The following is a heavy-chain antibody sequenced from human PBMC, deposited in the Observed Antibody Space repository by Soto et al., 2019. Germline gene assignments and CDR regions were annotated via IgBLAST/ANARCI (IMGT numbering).Heavy chain of an antibody. CDR2: ISAYNGNT. V-gene: IGHV1-18*01. Sequence: ASVKVSCKASGYTFTSYGISWVRQAPGQGLEWMGWISAYNGNTNYAQKLQGRVTMTTDTSTSTAYMELRSLRSDDTAVYDCARYSSSWYVFYYWGQGNLVTFSS. J-gene: IGHJ4*02. CDR3: ARYSSSWYVFYY. CDR1: GYTFTSYG. D-gene: IGHD6-13*01.